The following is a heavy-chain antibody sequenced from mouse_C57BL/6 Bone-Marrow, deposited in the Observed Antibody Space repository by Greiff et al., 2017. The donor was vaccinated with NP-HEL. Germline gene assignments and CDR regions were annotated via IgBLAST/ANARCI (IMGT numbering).Heavy chain of an antibody. CDR1: GFTIKDDY. D-gene: IGHD2-2*01. CDR3: TTYGYEAY. CDR2: IDPENGDT. V-gene: IGHV14-4*01. Sequence: VQLQQSGAELVRPGASVKLSCTASGFTIKDDYMHWVKQRPEQGLEWIGWIDPENGDTEYASKFQGKATITADTSSNTAYLQRSSLTSEDTAVYYCTTYGYEAYWGQGTLVTVSA. J-gene: IGHJ3*01.